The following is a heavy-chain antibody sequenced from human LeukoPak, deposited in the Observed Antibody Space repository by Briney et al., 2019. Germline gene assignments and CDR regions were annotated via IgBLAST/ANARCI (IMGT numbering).Heavy chain of an antibody. CDR3: ARHPTGYPNWFDP. J-gene: IGHJ5*02. CDR1: GVSISISSND. Sequence: SETLSLTCTVSGVSISISSNDRAWIRQSPGKGLEWIGAIHFSGSTYYNPPLKSRVTISVDTSKNQFSLRLSSLTAADTAVYYCARHPTGYPNWFDPWGQGTLVTVSS. CDR2: IHFSGST. D-gene: IGHD3-9*01. V-gene: IGHV4-39*01.